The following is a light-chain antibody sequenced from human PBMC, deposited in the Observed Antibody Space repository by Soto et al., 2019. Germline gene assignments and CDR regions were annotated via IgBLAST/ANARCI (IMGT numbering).Light chain of an antibody. CDR3: LKYNSYPWT. Sequence: DIQMTQSPSTLSASVGDRVTITCRASQSINNRLVWYQQKPGIAPKRLIYKASSLESGVPSRFSGSESGTEFNLTISSLRAEDFTHYYGLKYNSYPWTFGPGTEVEIK. CDR1: QSINNR. CDR2: KAS. J-gene: IGKJ1*01. V-gene: IGKV1-5*03.